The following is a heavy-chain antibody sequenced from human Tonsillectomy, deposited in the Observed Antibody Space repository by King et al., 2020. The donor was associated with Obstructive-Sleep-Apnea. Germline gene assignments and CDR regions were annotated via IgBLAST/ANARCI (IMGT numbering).Heavy chain of an antibody. Sequence: VQLVESGAEVKKPGSSVKVSCKASGGTFTNFAISWVRQAPGQGLEWMGGIIPLFGTTNYAQNFQDRVTITADESTSTAYMELSRLRSEDTAVYYCARDQMLAVAGQGNWFDPWGQGTLVTVSS. CDR3: ARDQMLAVAGQGNWFDP. CDR2: IIPLFGTT. D-gene: IGHD6-13*01. CDR1: GGTFTNFA. V-gene: IGHV1-69*01. J-gene: IGHJ5*02.